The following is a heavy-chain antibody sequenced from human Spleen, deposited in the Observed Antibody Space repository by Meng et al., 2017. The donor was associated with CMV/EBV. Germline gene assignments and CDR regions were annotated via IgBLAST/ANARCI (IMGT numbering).Heavy chain of an antibody. CDR2: INADGSST. V-gene: IGHV3-74*01. D-gene: IGHD3-3*01. CDR1: GFTFSTYW. CDR3: AREPGTRDFWSGYYSMDV. J-gene: IGHJ6*02. Sequence: GSLKISCAASGFTFSTYWMFWVRQAPGKGLVWVSRINADGSSTSYADSVKGRFTVSRDNAKNTLLLQMNSLRAEDTAVYYCAREPGTRDFWSGYYSMDVWGQGTTVTVSS.